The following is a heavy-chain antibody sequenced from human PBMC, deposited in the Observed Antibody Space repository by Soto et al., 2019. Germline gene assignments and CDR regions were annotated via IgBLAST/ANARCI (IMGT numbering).Heavy chain of an antibody. V-gene: IGHV4-31*03. CDR2: IYYSGST. D-gene: IGHD3-22*01. CDR3: ARAAEGTSYYYDSSGYCLDV. Sequence: SETLSLTCTVSGGSISSGGYYWSWIRQHPGKGLEWIGYIYYSGSTYYNPSLKSRVTISVDTSKNQFSLKLSSVTAADTAVYYCARAAEGTSYYYDSSGYCLDVRGQGTTVTVSS. J-gene: IGHJ6*02. CDR1: GGSISSGGYY.